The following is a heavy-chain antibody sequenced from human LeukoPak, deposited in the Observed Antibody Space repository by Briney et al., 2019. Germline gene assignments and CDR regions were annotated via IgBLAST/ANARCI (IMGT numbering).Heavy chain of an antibody. D-gene: IGHD3-3*01. CDR3: ARGADYDFWSGYENWFDP. V-gene: IGHV1-18*01. CDR2: ISAYNGNT. Sequence: ASVKVSCKASGYTFTSYGISWVRQAPGQGLEWMGWISAYNGNTNYAQKLQGRVTMTTDTSTSTAYMDLRSLRSDDTAVYYCARGADYDFWSGYENWFDPWGQGTLVTVSS. CDR1: GYTFTSYG. J-gene: IGHJ5*02.